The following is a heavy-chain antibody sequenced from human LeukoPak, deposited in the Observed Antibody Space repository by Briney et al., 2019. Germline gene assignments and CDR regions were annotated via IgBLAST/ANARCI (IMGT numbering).Heavy chain of an antibody. Sequence: SETLSLTCTVSGGSISSSSYYWGWIRQPPGKGLEWIGSVYYTGASYYNPSLKSRVTISVDTSRNQFSLKLSSVTAADTAVYYCASVGGAYCPSTSCYSGYWGQGTLVTVSS. CDR3: ASVGGAYCPSTSCYSGY. CDR1: GGSISSSSYY. D-gene: IGHD2-2*02. CDR2: VYYTGAS. J-gene: IGHJ4*02. V-gene: IGHV4-39*01.